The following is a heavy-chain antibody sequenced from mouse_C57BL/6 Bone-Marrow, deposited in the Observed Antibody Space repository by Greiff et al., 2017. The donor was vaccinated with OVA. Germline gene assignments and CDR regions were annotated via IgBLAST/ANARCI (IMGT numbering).Heavy chain of an antibody. V-gene: IGHV1-52*01. D-gene: IGHD2-13*01. J-gene: IGHJ2*01. Sequence: QVQLKQPGAELVRPGSSVKLSCKASGYTFTSYWMPWVKQRPIQRLEWIGNIDPSDSETHYNQKFKDKATLTVAKSSSTAYMQRSSLTSEDSSVYYCAKNGDNDYFDYWGQGTTLTVSS. CDR3: AKNGDNDYFDY. CDR1: GYTFTSYW. CDR2: IDPSDSET.